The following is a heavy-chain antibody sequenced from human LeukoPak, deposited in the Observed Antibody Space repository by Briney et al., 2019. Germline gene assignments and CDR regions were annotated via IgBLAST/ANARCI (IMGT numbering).Heavy chain of an antibody. J-gene: IGHJ4*02. D-gene: IGHD3-22*01. CDR2: ISSSSSYI. V-gene: IGHV3-21*01. Sequence: GGSLRLSCAASGFTFSSYSMNWVRQAPGKGLEWVSSISSSSSYIYYADSVKGRFTISRDNAKSSLYLQMNSLRAEDTAVYYCARDQAYYYDSSGYDNFDYWGQGTLVTVSS. CDR1: GFTFSSYS. CDR3: ARDQAYYYDSSGYDNFDY.